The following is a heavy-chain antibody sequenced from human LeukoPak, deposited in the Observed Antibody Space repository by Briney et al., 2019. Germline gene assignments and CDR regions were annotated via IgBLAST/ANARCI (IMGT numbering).Heavy chain of an antibody. CDR3: AKDMGYCSSATCYGLDY. V-gene: IGHV3-7*03. CDR2: IKQDGTEK. Sequence: GGSLRLSCAASGFTFTTYWMSWVRQAPGKGLEWVANIKQDGTEKYYVDSVKGRFTISRDSSKNTLFLQMNSLRAEDTAIYYCAKDMGYCSSATCYGLDYWGQGTLVTVSS. D-gene: IGHD2-2*01. J-gene: IGHJ4*02. CDR1: GFTFTTYW.